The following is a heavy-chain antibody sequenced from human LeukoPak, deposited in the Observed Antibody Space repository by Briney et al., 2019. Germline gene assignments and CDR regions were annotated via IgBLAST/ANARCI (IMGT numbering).Heavy chain of an antibody. D-gene: IGHD3-10*01. CDR1: GFTFSSYS. J-gene: IGHJ6*03. CDR2: ISSSSSYI. Sequence: GGSLRLSCAASGFTFSSYSMNWVRQAPGKGLEWVSSISSSSSYIYYADSVKGRFAISRDNSKNSLYLQMNSLRAEDTAVYYCAREGITKVRGVITDYYYYYMDVWGKGTTVTVSS. CDR3: AREGITKVRGVITDYYYYYMDV. V-gene: IGHV3-21*01.